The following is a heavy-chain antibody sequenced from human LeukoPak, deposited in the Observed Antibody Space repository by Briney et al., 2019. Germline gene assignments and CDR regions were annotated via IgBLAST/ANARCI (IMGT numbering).Heavy chain of an antibody. CDR1: GFIVSDNY. D-gene: IGHD5-12*01. CDR2: IYSDGST. V-gene: IGHV3-53*04. Sequence: GGSLRLSCAASGFIVSDNYMSWVRQAPGKGLEWVSSIYSDGSTYYADSVKGRFTVSRHNSRNTLYLQMNSLRDEDTAVYYCARGGFDQPYCHYWGQGTLVTVSS. J-gene: IGHJ4*02. CDR3: ARGGFDQPYCHY.